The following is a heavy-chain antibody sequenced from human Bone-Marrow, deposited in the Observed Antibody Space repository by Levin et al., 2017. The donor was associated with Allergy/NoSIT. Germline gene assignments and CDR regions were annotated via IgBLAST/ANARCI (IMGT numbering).Heavy chain of an antibody. Sequence: SCAASGFTFDDYAMNWVRQGPGQGLEWVSGISWNRGSVGYADSVKGRFTTSRDNGKNSLYLQMNSLRVEDTALYYCTKAAGSSAWYAVDYWGQGTLVTVSS. J-gene: IGHJ4*02. CDR3: TKAAGSSAWYAVDY. CDR2: ISWNRGSV. CDR1: GFTFDDYA. V-gene: IGHV3-9*01. D-gene: IGHD6-19*01.